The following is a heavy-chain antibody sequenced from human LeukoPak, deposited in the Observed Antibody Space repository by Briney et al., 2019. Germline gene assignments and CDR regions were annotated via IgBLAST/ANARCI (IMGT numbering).Heavy chain of an antibody. CDR2: ISSSGSTI. V-gene: IGHV3-11*01. Sequence: GGSLRLSCAASGFTFSDYYMSWIRQAPGKGLEWVSYISSSGSTIYYADSVKGRFTISRDNAKNSLYLQMNSLRAEDTAVYYCARGSPPQNYGDYDTPFDYWGQGTLVTVSS. CDR3: ARGSPPQNYGDYDTPFDY. CDR1: GFTFSDYY. J-gene: IGHJ4*02. D-gene: IGHD4-17*01.